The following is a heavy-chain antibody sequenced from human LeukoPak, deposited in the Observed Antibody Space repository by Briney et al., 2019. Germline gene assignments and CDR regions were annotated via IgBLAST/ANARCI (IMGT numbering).Heavy chain of an antibody. V-gene: IGHV3-30*18. D-gene: IGHD5-18*01. J-gene: IGHJ6*02. Sequence: GGSLRLSCAASGFTFSSYGMHWVRQAPGKGLEWVAVISYDGSNKYYADSVKGRFTISRDNSKNTLYLQMNSLRAEDTAVYYCANLDTAYYYGMNVWGQGTTVTVSS. CDR3: ANLDTAYYYGMNV. CDR1: GFTFSSYG. CDR2: ISYDGSNK.